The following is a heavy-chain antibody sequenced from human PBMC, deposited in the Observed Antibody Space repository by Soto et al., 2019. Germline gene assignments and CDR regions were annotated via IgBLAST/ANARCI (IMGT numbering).Heavy chain of an antibody. V-gene: IGHV1-18*01. Sequence: QVQLVQSGAEVKKPGASVKVSCKASGYTFTSYGISWVRQAPGQGLEWMGWISAYNGNTNYAQKLQGRVTMTTDTSTSTAYMELRSLRSDDTAVYYCEREDLPHHGSGTWYYGMDVWGQGTTVTVSS. CDR1: GYTFTSYG. J-gene: IGHJ6*02. D-gene: IGHD3-10*01. CDR2: ISAYNGNT. CDR3: EREDLPHHGSGTWYYGMDV.